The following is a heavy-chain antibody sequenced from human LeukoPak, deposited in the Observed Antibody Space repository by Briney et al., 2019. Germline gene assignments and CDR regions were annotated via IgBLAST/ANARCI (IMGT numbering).Heavy chain of an antibody. D-gene: IGHD2-15*01. CDR3: ARVWISCSGGSCYHYYGMDV. CDR1: GGTFSSYA. CDR2: IIPIFGTA. Sequence: SVKVSCKASGGTFSSYAISWVRQAPGQGLEWMGGIIPIFGTANYAQKFQGRVTITTDESTSTAYMELSSLRSEDTAVYYCARVWISCSGGSCYHYYGMDVWGQGTTVTVSS. J-gene: IGHJ6*02. V-gene: IGHV1-69*05.